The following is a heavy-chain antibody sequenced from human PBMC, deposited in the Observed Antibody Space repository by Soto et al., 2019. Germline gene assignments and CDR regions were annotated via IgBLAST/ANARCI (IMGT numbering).Heavy chain of an antibody. CDR2: IIPIFGTA. Sequence: GASVKVSCKASGGTFSSYAISWVRQAPGQGLEWMGGIIPIFGTANYAQKFQGRVTITADESTSTAYMELSSLRSEDTAVYYCARDMSHGYSSSRYGAFDIWGQGTMVTVSS. CDR1: GGTFSSYA. J-gene: IGHJ3*02. V-gene: IGHV1-69*13. D-gene: IGHD6-13*01. CDR3: ARDMSHGYSSSRYGAFDI.